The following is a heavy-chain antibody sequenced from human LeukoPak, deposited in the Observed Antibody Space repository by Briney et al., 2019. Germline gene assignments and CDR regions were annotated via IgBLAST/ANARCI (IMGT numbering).Heavy chain of an antibody. Sequence: SVKVSCKASGGTFSSYAISWVRQAPGQGLEWMGGIIPIFGTANYAQKFQGRIAITADESTSTAYMELSSLRSEDTAVYYCARDQKLLFGDWGQGTLVTVSS. CDR1: GGTFSSYA. CDR2: IIPIFGTA. V-gene: IGHV1-69*13. J-gene: IGHJ4*02. D-gene: IGHD2-21*02. CDR3: ARDQKLLFGD.